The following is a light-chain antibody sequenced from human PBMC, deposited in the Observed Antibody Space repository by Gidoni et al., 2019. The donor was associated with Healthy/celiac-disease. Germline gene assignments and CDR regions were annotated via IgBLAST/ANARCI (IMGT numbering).Light chain of an antibody. J-gene: IGKJ1*01. CDR3: QQYGSSPSIT. CDR2: GAS. CDR1: QSVSSSY. V-gene: IGKV3-20*01. Sequence: EIVLTQSPGTLSLSPGERATLSCRASQSVSSSYLAWYQQKPGQAPRLLLYGASSRATGIPDRFSGGGSGADFTLTISRLQPEDFAVYYCQQYGSSPSITFGQGTKVEIK.